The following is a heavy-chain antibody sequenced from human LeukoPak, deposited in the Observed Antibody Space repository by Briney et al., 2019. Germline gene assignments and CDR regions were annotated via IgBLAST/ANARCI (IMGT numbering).Heavy chain of an antibody. Sequence: ASVKVSCKASGYTSTSYAMHWVRQAPGQRLEWMGWINAGNGNTKYSQKFQGRVTITRDTSASTAYMELSSLRSEDTAVYYCARCDSSGYLYYFDYWGQGTLVTVSS. J-gene: IGHJ4*02. V-gene: IGHV1-3*01. CDR3: ARCDSSGYLYYFDY. CDR1: GYTSTSYA. CDR2: INAGNGNT. D-gene: IGHD3-22*01.